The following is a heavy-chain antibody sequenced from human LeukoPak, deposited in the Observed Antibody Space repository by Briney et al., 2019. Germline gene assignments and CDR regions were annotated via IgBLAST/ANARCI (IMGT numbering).Heavy chain of an antibody. CDR2: IIPIFGTA. D-gene: IGHD2-2*01. CDR3: ARGEYQLLFSFDY. J-gene: IGHJ4*02. Sequence: GASVKVSCKASGGTFSSYAISWVRQAPGQGLEWMGRIIPIFGTANYAQKFQGRVTITTDESTSTAYIELSSLRSEDTAVYHCARGEYQLLFSFDYWGQGTLVTVSS. V-gene: IGHV1-69*05. CDR1: GGTFSSYA.